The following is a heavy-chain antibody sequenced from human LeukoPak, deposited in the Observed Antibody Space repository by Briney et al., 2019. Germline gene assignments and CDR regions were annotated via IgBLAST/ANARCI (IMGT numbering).Heavy chain of an antibody. Sequence: GGSLRLSCKASGLTFSAYAMNWVRQAPGKGLEWVSYISSSSTTIYYADSVKGRFTISRDNAKNSLYLQMNSLRPEDTAVYYCARDLGLFSSGWFRFDYWGQGALVTVSS. V-gene: IGHV3-48*04. CDR3: ARDLGLFSSGWFRFDY. J-gene: IGHJ4*02. CDR1: GLTFSAYA. D-gene: IGHD6-19*01. CDR2: ISSSSTTI.